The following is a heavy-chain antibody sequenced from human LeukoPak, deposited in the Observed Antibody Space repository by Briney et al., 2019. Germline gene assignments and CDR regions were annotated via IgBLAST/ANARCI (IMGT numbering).Heavy chain of an antibody. CDR2: MNPNSGNT. CDR1: GYTFTSYD. Sequence: GASVKVSCKASGYTFTSYDINWVRQATGQGLEWMGWMNPNSGNTGYAQKFQGRVTITADESTSTAYMELSSMRSEDTAVYYCASLGYCSGGSCPFDYYYMDVWGKGTTVTISS. D-gene: IGHD2-15*01. CDR3: ASLGYCSGGSCPFDYYYMDV. V-gene: IGHV1-8*01. J-gene: IGHJ6*03.